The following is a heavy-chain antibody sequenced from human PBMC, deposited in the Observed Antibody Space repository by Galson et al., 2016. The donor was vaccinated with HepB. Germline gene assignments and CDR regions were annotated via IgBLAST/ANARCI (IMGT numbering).Heavy chain of an antibody. D-gene: IGHD2-8*01. Sequence: SLRLSCAASGFTFSSFAMNWVRQAPGKGLEWVSPIGSTSNYKKYDNSVMGRFTISRDNNKTSVTLQMNSMRFEDSAVYYCATLGVYWGQGTLVTVSS. CDR1: GFTFSSFA. V-gene: IGHV3-21*01. CDR3: ATLGVY. J-gene: IGHJ4*02. CDR2: IGSTSNYK.